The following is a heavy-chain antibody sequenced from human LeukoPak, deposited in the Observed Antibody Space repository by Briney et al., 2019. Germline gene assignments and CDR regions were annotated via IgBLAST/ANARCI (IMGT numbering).Heavy chain of an antibody. CDR1: GFTFSSYW. V-gene: IGHV3-7*01. CDR3: ARDFGTIVVVTAIVD. J-gene: IGHJ4*02. Sequence: GGSLRLSCAASGFTFSSYWMSWVRQAPGKGLEWVANIKQDGSEKYYVDSVKGRFTISRDNAKNSLYLQMNSLRAEDTAVYYCARDFGTIVVVTAIVDWGQGTLVTVSS. D-gene: IGHD2-21*02. CDR2: IKQDGSEK.